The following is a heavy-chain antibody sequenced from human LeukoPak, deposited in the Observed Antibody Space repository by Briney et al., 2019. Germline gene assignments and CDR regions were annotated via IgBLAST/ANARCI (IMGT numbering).Heavy chain of an antibody. CDR3: AREYYDSSGYYYPRGDYYYGMDV. CDR2: TYYRSKWYN. J-gene: IGHJ6*02. CDR1: GDSVSSNSAA. Sequence: SQTLSLTCAISGDSVSSNSAAWNWIRQSPSRGLEWLGRTYYRSKWYNDYAVSVKSRITINPDTSKNQFSLQLNSVTPEDTAVYYCAREYYDSSGYYYPRGDYYYGMDVWGQGTTVTVSS. V-gene: IGHV6-1*01. D-gene: IGHD3-22*01.